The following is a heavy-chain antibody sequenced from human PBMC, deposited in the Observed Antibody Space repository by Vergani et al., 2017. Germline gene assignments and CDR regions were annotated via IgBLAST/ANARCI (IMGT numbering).Heavy chain of an antibody. CDR1: GDSFSINY. J-gene: IGHJ4*02. Sequence: QVQLEESGPGLVKPSETLSLTCTVSGDSFSINYWTWIRQTPGKGLEWIGYIYNTGNTNYNPSLKSRVTISIDKSKNEFYLELNSVTAADTAVYYCARRSGIVYDIFSGTQYFFDFWGQGTLVTVSS. CDR3: ARRSGIVYDIFSGTQYFFDF. CDR2: IYNTGNT. D-gene: IGHD3-9*01. V-gene: IGHV4-59*01.